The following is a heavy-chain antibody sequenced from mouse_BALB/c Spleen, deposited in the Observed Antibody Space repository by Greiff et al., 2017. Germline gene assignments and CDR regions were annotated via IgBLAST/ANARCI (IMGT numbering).Heavy chain of an antibody. V-gene: IGHV1-4*02. CDR2: INPSSGYT. D-gene: IGHD2-14*01. Sequence: VQLQQSAAELARPGASVKMSCKASGYTFTSYTMHWVKQRPGQGLEWIGYINPSSGYTEYNQKFKDKTTLTADKSSSTAYMQLSSLTSEDSAVYYCARREVRAGFAYWGQGTLVTVSA. CDR3: ARREVRAGFAY. CDR1: GYTFTSYT. J-gene: IGHJ3*01.